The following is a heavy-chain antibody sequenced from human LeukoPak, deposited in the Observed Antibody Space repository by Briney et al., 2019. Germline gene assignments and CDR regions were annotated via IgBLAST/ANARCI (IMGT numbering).Heavy chain of an antibody. J-gene: IGHJ3*02. D-gene: IGHD1-26*01. CDR3: ARPIKVGATEAFDI. Sequence: ASVKVSCKASGYTFTSYDINWVRQATGQGLEWMGWMNPNSGNTGYAQKFQGRVTITRNTSISTAYMELSSLRSEDTAVYYCARPIKVGATEAFDIWGQGTMVTVSS. CDR1: GYTFTSYD. CDR2: MNPNSGNT. V-gene: IGHV1-8*03.